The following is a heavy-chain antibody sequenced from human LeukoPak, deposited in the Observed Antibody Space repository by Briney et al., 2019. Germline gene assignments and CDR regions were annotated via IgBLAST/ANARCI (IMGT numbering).Heavy chain of an antibody. D-gene: IGHD2-15*01. V-gene: IGHV4-34*01. CDR1: GGSFSGYY. Sequence: SETLSLTCAVYGGSFSGYYWSWIRQPPGKGMEWIGEINHSGSTNYNPSLKSRVTISLETSKNQFSLKLSSVPAADTAVYYCARDYRYCSGGSCYTRPSYYYYYMDVWGKGTTVTVSS. CDR3: ARDYRYCSGGSCYTRPSYYYYYMDV. CDR2: INHSGST. J-gene: IGHJ6*03.